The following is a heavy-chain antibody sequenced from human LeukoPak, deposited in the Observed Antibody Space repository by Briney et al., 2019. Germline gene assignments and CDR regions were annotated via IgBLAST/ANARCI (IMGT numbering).Heavy chain of an antibody. CDR2: ISGSGGST. J-gene: IGHJ5*02. CDR1: GFTFSNYA. V-gene: IGHV3-23*01. Sequence: PGGSLRLSCAASGFTFSNYAMSWVRQAPGKGLEWVSAISGSGGSTYYADSVKGRFTISRDNSKNTLYLQMNSLRAEDTAVYYCAKDATYYYDSSGYYLYNWFDPWGQGTLVTVSS. CDR3: AKDATYYYDSSGYYLYNWFDP. D-gene: IGHD3-22*01.